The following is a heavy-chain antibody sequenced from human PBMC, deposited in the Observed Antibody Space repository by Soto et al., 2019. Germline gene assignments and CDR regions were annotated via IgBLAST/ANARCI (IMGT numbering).Heavy chain of an antibody. D-gene: IGHD3-10*01. CDR3: AKDSPLFTFDY. V-gene: IGHV3-30*18. CDR1: GFTFSSYG. CDR2: ISYDGSNK. Sequence: QVQLVESGGGVVQPGRSLRLSCAASGFTFSSYGMHWVRQAPGKGLEWVAVISYDGSNKYYADSVKGRFTISRDNSKNTLYLQMNSLRAQDTAVYYCAKDSPLFTFDYWGQGTLVTVSS. J-gene: IGHJ4*02.